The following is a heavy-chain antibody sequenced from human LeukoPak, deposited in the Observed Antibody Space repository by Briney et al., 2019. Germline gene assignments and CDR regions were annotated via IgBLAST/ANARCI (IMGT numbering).Heavy chain of an antibody. CDR2: ISYDGSNK. Sequence: GGSLRLSCAASGFTFSSYAMHWVRQAPGKGLEWVAVISYDGSNKYYADSVKGRFTISRDNSKNTLYLQMNSLRAEDTAVYYCARDFYVLEWSRFTGGFDYWGQGTLVTVSS. CDR1: GFTFSSYA. D-gene: IGHD3-3*01. CDR3: ARDFYVLEWSRFTGGFDY. V-gene: IGHV3-30-3*01. J-gene: IGHJ4*02.